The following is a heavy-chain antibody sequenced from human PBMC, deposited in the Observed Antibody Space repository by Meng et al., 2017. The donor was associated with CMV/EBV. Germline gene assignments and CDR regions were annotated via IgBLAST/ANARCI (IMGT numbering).Heavy chain of an antibody. CDR1: GFTFSSYA. Sequence: GGSLRLSCAASGFTFSSYAMSWVRQAPRKGLEWVSVLYSGGSSTNYADSVKGRFTISRDKSKNTLYLQMNSLRAEDTAVYYCAKALAGTGPFQHWGQGTLVTVSS. J-gene: IGHJ1*01. D-gene: IGHD6-19*01. V-gene: IGHV3-23*03. CDR3: AKALAGTGPFQH. CDR2: LYSGGSST.